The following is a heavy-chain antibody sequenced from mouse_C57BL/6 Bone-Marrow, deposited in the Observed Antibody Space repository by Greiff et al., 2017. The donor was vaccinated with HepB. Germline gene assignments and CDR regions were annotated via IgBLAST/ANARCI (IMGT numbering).Heavy chain of an antibody. D-gene: IGHD1-1*01. Sequence: EVQGVESGGGLVKPGGSPKLSCAASGFTFSSYAMSWVRQTPEKRLEWVATISDGGSYTYYPDNVKGRFTISRDNAKNNLYLQMSHLKSEDTAMYNCARDRNYCGSSPHWYFDVWGTGTTVTVSS. CDR3: ARDRNYCGSSPHWYFDV. CDR2: ISDGGSYT. J-gene: IGHJ1*03. V-gene: IGHV5-4*01. CDR1: GFTFSSYA.